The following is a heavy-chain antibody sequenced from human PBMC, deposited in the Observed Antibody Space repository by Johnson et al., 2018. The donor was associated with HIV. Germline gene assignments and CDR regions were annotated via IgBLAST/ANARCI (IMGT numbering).Heavy chain of an antibody. V-gene: IGHV3-20*04. CDR1: GFTFDDYG. Sequence: VQLVESGGGVVRPGGSLRLSCAASGFTFDDYGMSWVRQAPGKGLEWVSGIHWNGGSTGYADSVKGRFTISRDNAKNTVYLQMNSLRGEDTDVYYCARAVYSSSSSCAFDIWGQGTMVTVSS. D-gene: IGHD6-6*01. CDR3: ARAVYSSSSSCAFDI. CDR2: IHWNGGST. J-gene: IGHJ3*02.